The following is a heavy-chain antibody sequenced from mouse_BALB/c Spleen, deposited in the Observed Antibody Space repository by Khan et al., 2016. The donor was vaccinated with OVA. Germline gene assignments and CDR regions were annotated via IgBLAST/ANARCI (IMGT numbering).Heavy chain of an antibody. J-gene: IGHJ4*01. CDR2: INPRSDYT. V-gene: IGHV1-4*01. CDR1: GYTFPSNT. Sequence: QVQLKESGAELARPGASVKMSCKASGYTFPSNTMHWVKQRPGQGLEWIGYINPRSDYTIYNQKFKDKATLTAGISSTTAYMQLSSLTSDDSAVYYCARRTTGYAMDYWGQGTSGTVSS. CDR3: ARRTTGYAMDY. D-gene: IGHD2-14*01.